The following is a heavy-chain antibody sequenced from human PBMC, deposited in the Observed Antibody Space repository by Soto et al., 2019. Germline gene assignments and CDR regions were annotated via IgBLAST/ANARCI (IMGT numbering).Heavy chain of an antibody. CDR1: GGTFSIYT. D-gene: IGHD2-15*01. Sequence: QVQLVQSGAEVKKPGSSVKVSCKASGGTFSIYTISWVRQAPGQGLEWMGGSANSAQKFQGRLTVTADESTSTVYLELSSLTSEDKAVYYCAREGPPDIAWFDPWGQGTLVSVS. CDR3: AREGPPDIAWFDP. CDR2: GSA. V-gene: IGHV1-69*01. J-gene: IGHJ5*02.